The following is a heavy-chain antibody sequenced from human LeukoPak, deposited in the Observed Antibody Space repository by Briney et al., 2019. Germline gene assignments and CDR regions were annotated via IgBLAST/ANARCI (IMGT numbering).Heavy chain of an antibody. D-gene: IGHD3-10*01. V-gene: IGHV4-30-4*07. CDR3: ARDIYGSGTLPLI. CDR2: IYYSGST. J-gene: IGHJ3*02. CDR1: GGSISSGGYS. Sequence: SETLSLTCAVSGGSISSGGYSWSWIRQPPGKGLEWIGYIYYSGSTYYNPSLKSRVTISADTSKNQFSLKLSSVTAADTAVYYCARDIYGSGTLPLIWGQGTMVTVSS.